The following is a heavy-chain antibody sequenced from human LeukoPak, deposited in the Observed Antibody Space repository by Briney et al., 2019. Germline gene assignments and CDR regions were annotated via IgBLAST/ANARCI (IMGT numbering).Heavy chain of an antibody. D-gene: IGHD3-22*01. CDR3: ARAPSEIGGYYPEYFRH. J-gene: IGHJ1*01. Sequence: GGSLRLSCAAPGFTFSSYWMHWVRQAPGKGLVWVSRIKGDGNTNYADSVKGRFTISRDNAKNTVSLQMNSLRAEDTGVYYCARAPSEIGGYYPEYFRHWGQGTLVTVSS. V-gene: IGHV3-74*01. CDR1: GFTFSSYW. CDR2: IKGDGNT.